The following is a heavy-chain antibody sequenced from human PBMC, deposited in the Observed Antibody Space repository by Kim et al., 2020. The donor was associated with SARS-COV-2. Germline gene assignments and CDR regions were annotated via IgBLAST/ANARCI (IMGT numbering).Heavy chain of an antibody. CDR1: GFTFSSYG. J-gene: IGHJ6*02. Sequence: GGSLRLSCAASGFTFSSYGMHWVRQAPGKGLEWVAVIWYDGSNKYYADSVKGRFTISRDNSKNTLYLQMNSLRAEDTAVYYCARDNDSSVNYYYYGMDVWGQGTPVTVSS. V-gene: IGHV3-33*01. CDR3: ARDNDSSVNYYYYGMDV. CDR2: IWYDGSNK. D-gene: IGHD6-6*01.